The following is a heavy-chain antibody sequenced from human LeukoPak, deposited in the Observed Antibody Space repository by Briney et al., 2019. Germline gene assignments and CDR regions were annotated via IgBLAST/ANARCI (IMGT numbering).Heavy chain of an antibody. D-gene: IGHD2-15*01. CDR3: AKRASLVSATPWFDP. J-gene: IGHJ5*02. V-gene: IGHV3-23*01. CDR2: ISNSGDST. CDR1: GFTFSSYA. Sequence: PGGSLRLSCAASGFTFSSYAMSWVRPAPGKGLEWVSDISNSGDSTYYADSVKGRFTISRDNPKNTLYLQMNNLRAEDTAVFYCAKRASLVSATPWFDPWGQGTLVTVSS.